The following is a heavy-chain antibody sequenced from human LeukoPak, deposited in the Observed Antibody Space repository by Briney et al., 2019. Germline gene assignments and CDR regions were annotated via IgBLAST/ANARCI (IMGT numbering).Heavy chain of an antibody. CDR2: IGDNGDST. J-gene: IGHJ4*02. V-gene: IGHV3-23*01. CDR3: AKYDYGGNPNEYYFDY. D-gene: IGHD4-23*01. Sequence: GGSLRLSCAASGFTFSSYAMSWVRQAPGKGLEWVSTIGDNGDSTYYADSVKGRFTISRDNSKNTLYLQMNSLRAQDTAAYYCAKYDYGGNPNEYYFDYWGQGTLVTVSS. CDR1: GFTFSSYA.